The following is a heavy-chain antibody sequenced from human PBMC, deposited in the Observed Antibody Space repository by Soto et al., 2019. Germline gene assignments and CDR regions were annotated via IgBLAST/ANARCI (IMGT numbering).Heavy chain of an antibody. CDR1: DFSLSPYW. D-gene: IGHD3-16*01. V-gene: IGHV3-74*03. J-gene: IGHJ4*02. CDR2: LSSDGFGA. CDR3: ARDLGGPDY. Sequence: GGSLRLSCAASDFSLSPYWMHWVRQVPGRGLEWVARLSSDGFGAAYADSVKGRFFISRDIARNTLSLQMNSLRADDTAVYYCARDLGGPDYWGRGTSVTVSS.